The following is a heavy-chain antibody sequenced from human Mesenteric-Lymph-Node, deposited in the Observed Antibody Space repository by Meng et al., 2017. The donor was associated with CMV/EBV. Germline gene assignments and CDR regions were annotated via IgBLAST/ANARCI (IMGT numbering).Heavy chain of an antibody. V-gene: IGHV4-59*01. Sequence: GSLRLSCTVSGGSISSYYWSWIRQPPGKGLEWIGYIYYSGSTNYNPSLKSRVTISEDTSKNQFSLKLSSVTAADTAVYYCARDVKVSDAFDIWGQGTMVTVSS. CDR1: GGSISSYY. CDR2: IYYSGST. J-gene: IGHJ3*02. CDR3: ARDVKVSDAFDI.